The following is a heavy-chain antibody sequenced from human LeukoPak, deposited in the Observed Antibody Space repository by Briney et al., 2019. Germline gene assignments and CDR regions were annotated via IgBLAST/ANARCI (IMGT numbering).Heavy chain of an antibody. D-gene: IGHD3-9*01. V-gene: IGHV4-39*01. CDR2: VSNSGSK. CDR3: ARLRYDILTVCFDY. J-gene: IGHJ4*02. CDR1: GGSISSSSYY. Sequence: PSETLSLTCTVSGGSISSSSYYWGWIRQPPGKGLEWIGSVSNSGSKHYNPSLKSRVTVFVDTSKSQFSLRLSSVTAADTAVYYCARLRYDILTVCFDYWGQGTMVTVSS.